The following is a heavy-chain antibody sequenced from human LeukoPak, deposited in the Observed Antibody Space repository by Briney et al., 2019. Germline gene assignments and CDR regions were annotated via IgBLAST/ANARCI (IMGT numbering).Heavy chain of an antibody. CDR3: AREGSRGYSYGTFDY. J-gene: IGHJ4*02. CDR2: INPSGGST. CDR1: GYTFTSCY. D-gene: IGHD5-18*01. V-gene: IGHV1-46*01. Sequence: ASVKVSCKASGYTFTSCYMHWVRQAPGQGLEWMGIINPSGGSTSYAQKFQGRVTMTRDTSTSTVYMELSSLRSEDTAVYYCAREGSRGYSYGTFDYWGQGTLVTVSS.